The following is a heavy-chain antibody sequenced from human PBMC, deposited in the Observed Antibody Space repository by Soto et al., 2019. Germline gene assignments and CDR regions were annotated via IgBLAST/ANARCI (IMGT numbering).Heavy chain of an antibody. CDR1: GGSMSSGGYY. CDR2: IYYSGST. D-gene: IGHD3-10*01. V-gene: IGHV4-31*03. Sequence: SETFSLTCTVSGGSMSSGGYYWSCIRQHPGKGLEWIGYIYYSGSTYYNPSLKSRVTISVDTSKNQFSLKLSSVTAADTAVYYCARDNVDGFLSSGAPGSFVLRGKRPLVTGSS. J-gene: IGHJ4*02. CDR3: ARDNVDGFLSSGAPGSFVL.